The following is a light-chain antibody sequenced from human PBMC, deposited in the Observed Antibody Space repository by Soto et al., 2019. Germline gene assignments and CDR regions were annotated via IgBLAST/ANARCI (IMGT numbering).Light chain of an antibody. CDR1: PSDIGAYNY. J-gene: IGLJ3*02. CDR2: DVT. V-gene: IGLV2-14*03. CDR3: GSYTMSSTLMR. Sequence: QSALTQPASVSGSPGQSITISCSGTPSDIGAYNYVSWYQHLPGKAPKVIIYDVTNRPSGVSSRLSDSKSGTTASLTISGLQAEDEDNYYCGSYTMSSTLMRFGGRTKLTVL.